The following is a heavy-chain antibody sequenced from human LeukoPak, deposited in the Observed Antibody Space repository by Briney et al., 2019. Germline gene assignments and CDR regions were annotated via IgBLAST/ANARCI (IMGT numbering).Heavy chain of an antibody. CDR3: AREVVVVDENWFDP. V-gene: IGHV4-30-2*01. CDR1: GGSISSGGYS. Sequence: PSETLSLTCAVSGGSISSGGYSWSWIRRPPGKGLEWIGYIYHSGSTYYNPSLKSRVTISVDRSKNQFSLKLSSVTAADTAVYYCAREVVVVDENWFDPWGQGTLVTVSS. CDR2: IYHSGST. J-gene: IGHJ5*02. D-gene: IGHD3-22*01.